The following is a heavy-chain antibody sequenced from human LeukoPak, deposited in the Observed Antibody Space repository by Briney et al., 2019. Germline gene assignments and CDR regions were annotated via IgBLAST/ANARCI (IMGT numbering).Heavy chain of an antibody. D-gene: IGHD3-16*02. CDR3: ARVGEYYDYVWGSYRPYQPYYFDY. CDR1: GYTFTSYG. V-gene: IGHV1-18*01. J-gene: IGHJ4*02. Sequence: ASVKVSCKASGYTFTSYGISWVRQAPGQGLEWMGWISAYNGNTNYAQKLQGRVTMTTDTSTSTAYMELRSLRSDDTAVYYCARVGEYYDYVWGSYRPYQPYYFDYWGQGTLVTVSS. CDR2: ISAYNGNT.